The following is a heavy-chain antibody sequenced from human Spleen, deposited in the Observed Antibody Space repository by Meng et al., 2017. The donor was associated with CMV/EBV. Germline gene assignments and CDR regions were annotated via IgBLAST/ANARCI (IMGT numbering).Heavy chain of an antibody. V-gene: IGHV4-38-2*02. CDR2: IYHSGST. Sequence: GSLRLSCTVSGYSISSGYYWGWIRQPPGKGLEWIGSIYHSGSTYYNPSLKSRVTISVDTSKNQFSLKLSSVTAADTAVYYCARATLRKNFDYWGQGTLVTVSS. J-gene: IGHJ4*02. CDR3: ARATLRKNFDY. CDR1: GYSISSGYY. D-gene: IGHD3-16*01.